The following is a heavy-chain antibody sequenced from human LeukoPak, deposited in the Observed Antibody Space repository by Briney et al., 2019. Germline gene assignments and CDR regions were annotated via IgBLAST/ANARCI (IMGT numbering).Heavy chain of an antibody. J-gene: IGHJ4*02. D-gene: IGHD6-6*01. Sequence: SETLSLTCTVSSGSISSSSYYWGWIRQPPGKGLEWIGSIYYSGSTYYNPSLRSRVTISVDTSKNQFSLKLSSVTAADTAVYYCARQGDSSSTPIFDCWGQGTLVTVSS. CDR1: SGSISSSSYY. CDR3: ARQGDSSSTPIFDC. CDR2: IYYSGST. V-gene: IGHV4-39*01.